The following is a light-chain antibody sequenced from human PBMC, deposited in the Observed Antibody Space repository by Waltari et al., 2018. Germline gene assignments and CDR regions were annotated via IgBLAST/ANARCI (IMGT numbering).Light chain of an antibody. V-gene: IGLV1-40*01. CDR1: SSTIGAGYD. CDR2: GNS. J-gene: IGLJ2*01. CDR3: QSYDSSLSVV. Sequence: QSVLTQPPSVSGAPGQRVTLSCTGSSSTIGAGYDVHWYQQLPGTAPKLLIYGNSNRPSGVPDRFSGSKSGTSASLAITGLQAEDEADYYCQSYDSSLSVVFGGGTKLTVL.